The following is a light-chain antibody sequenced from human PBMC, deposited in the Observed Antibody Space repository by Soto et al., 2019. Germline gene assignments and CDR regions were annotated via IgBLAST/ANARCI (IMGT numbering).Light chain of an antibody. Sequence: EVLMAHSPDTPFVSPGVRVTLSCRAIQSVSDTLAWYQQKPGQGPRLLIYRASTLTLGIPARFSGSESGTEFTLTISSLQSEDFAIYYCQQYNSWPITFGQGTRLEI. J-gene: IGKJ5*01. V-gene: IGKV3-15*01. CDR2: RAS. CDR3: QQYNSWPIT. CDR1: QSVSDT.